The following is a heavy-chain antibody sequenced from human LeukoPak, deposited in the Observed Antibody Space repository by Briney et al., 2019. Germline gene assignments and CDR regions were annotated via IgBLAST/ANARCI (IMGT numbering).Heavy chain of an antibody. J-gene: IGHJ4*02. CDR3: ARNRYDSSGYYLDS. CDR2: IYHSGNT. CDR1: GGSISSSNW. Sequence: PSETLSLTCTVSGGSISSSNWWSWVRQPPGKGLEWIGEIYHSGNTNYNPSLKSRVTMSVDRSKDQFSLKLSSVTAADTARYYCARNRYDSSGYYLDSWGQGTLVTVSS. D-gene: IGHD3-22*01. V-gene: IGHV4-4*02.